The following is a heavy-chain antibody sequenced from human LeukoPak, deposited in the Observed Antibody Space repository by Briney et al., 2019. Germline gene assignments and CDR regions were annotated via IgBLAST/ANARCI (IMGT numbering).Heavy chain of an antibody. CDR1: GYTFTGYY. Sequence: ASVKVSCKASGYTFTGYYMHWVRQAPGQGLEWMGWINPNSGGTNYAQKFQGRVTMTRDTSISTAYMELSRLRSDDTAVYYCARVGHCSSTSCYTSEYFQHWGQGTLVTVSS. V-gene: IGHV1-2*02. D-gene: IGHD2-2*02. J-gene: IGHJ1*01. CDR2: INPNSGGT. CDR3: ARVGHCSSTSCYTSEYFQH.